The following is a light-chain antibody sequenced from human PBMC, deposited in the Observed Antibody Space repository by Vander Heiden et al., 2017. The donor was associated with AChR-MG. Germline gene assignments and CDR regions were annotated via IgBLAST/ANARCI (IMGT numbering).Light chain of an antibody. V-gene: IGKV1-39*01. J-gene: IGKJ5*01. CDR2: AAS. CDR3: QQSYSTPIT. Sequence: IHITQSPSSLSASGGDRVTITCRASQSISSYLNWYQQKPGKAPKLLIYAASSLQSGVPSRFSGSGSGTDFTLTISSLQPEDFATYYCQQSYSTPITFGQGTRLEIK. CDR1: QSISSY.